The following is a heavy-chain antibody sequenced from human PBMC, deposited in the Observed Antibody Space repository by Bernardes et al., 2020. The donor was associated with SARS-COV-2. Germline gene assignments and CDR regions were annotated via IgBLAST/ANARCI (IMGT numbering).Heavy chain of an antibody. J-gene: IGHJ6*02. V-gene: IGHV3-74*01. CDR1: GFTFSNHC. CDR3: ARNPGGMDV. Sequence: GGSLRLSCAASGFTFSNHCMHWVRQAPGKGLVWVSYISRDGTSTTYADSVKGRFSISRDNAKNTLYLQMNSLRAEDTAVYYCARNPGGMDVWGQGTTVTVSS. CDR2: ISRDGTST.